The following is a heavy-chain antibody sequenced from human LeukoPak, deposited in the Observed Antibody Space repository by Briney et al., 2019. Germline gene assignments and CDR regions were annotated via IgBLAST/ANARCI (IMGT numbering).Heavy chain of an antibody. D-gene: IGHD6-19*01. CDR2: ISYDGTNK. CDR3: ARAPWRTSSGWFLEEDY. V-gene: IGHV3-30*03. Sequence: GGSLRLSCAASGFTFNSYGMHWVRQVPGKGLEWVAIISYDGTNKYYADSVKGRFTISRDSSKNTLYLQMNSLRPEDTAVYYCARAPWRTSSGWFLEEDYWGQGTLVTVSS. CDR1: GFTFNSYG. J-gene: IGHJ4*02.